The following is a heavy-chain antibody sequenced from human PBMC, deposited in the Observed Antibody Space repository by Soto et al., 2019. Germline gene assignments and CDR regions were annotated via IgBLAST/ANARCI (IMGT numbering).Heavy chain of an antibody. Sequence: SETLSLTCTVSGGSISSYYWSWIRQPPGKGLEWIGYIYYSGSTNYNPSLKSRVTISVDTSKNQFSLKLSSVTAADTAVYYCARERELQLNYYYYYMDVWGKGTTVTVSS. V-gene: IGHV4-59*01. J-gene: IGHJ6*03. CDR1: GGSISSYY. CDR2: IYYSGST. D-gene: IGHD1-7*01. CDR3: ARERELQLNYYYYYMDV.